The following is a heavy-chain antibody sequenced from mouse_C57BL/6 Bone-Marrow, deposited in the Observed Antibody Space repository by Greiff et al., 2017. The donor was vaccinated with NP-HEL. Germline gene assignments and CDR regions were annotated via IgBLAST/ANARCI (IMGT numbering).Heavy chain of an antibody. J-gene: IGHJ2*01. CDR2: INPGSGGT. V-gene: IGHV1-54*01. CDR3: TIPLDY. CDR1: GYAFTNYL. Sequence: QVQLQQSGAELVRPGTSVKVSCKASGYAFTNYLIEWVKQRPGQGLEWIGVINPGSGGTNYNEKFKGKATLTADKSSSTAYMQLSSLTSEDSAVYVCTIPLDYWGHGTTLTVSS.